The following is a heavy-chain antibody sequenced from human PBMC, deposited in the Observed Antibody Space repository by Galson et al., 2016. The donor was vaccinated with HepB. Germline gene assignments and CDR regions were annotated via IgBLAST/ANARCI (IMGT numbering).Heavy chain of an antibody. CDR2: IYTGGAT. D-gene: IGHD1-26*01. CDR1: GFDVGTNY. CDR3: ARHLFGIYDVFDI. J-gene: IGHJ3*02. Sequence: SLRLSCAASGFDVGTNYMSWVRQAPGKGLEWVSVIYTGGATYYADSVKGRFTFSRHNSNTLYLQMNALRTDDTAVYFCARHLFGIYDVFDIWGQGAMVTVSS. V-gene: IGHV3-53*04.